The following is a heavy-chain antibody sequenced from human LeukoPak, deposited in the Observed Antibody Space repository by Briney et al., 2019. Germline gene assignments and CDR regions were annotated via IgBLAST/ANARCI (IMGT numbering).Heavy chain of an antibody. J-gene: IGHJ4*02. CDR3: ARNLAKTGDFDH. CDR1: GYTFTNYD. CDR2: MKPNSGNT. V-gene: IGHV1-8*01. D-gene: IGHD5-12*01. Sequence: ASVKVSCKASGYTFTNYDINWVRQASGQGLEWVGWMKPNSGNTGYAQKFLGRVTMTRSTSINTAYMELSSLRFDDTAVYYCARNLAKTGDFDHWGQGTLVTVSS.